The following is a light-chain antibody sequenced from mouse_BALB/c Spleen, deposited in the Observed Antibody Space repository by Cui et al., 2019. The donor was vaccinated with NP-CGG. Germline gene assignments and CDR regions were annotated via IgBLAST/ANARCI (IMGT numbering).Light chain of an antibody. Sequence: QAVVPPESAPTASPGETVTLTCRSSTGAVTTSNYANWVQEKPDHLVTGLIGGTNNRAPGVPARFSGSLIGDKAALTITGAQTEDEAIYFCALWYSNHWVFGGGTKLTVL. V-gene: IGLV1*01. CDR3: ALWYSNHWV. CDR2: GTN. J-gene: IGLJ1*01. CDR1: TGAVTTSNY.